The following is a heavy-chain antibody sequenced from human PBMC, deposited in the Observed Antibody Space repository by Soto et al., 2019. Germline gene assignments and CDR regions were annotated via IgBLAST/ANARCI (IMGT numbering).Heavy chain of an antibody. CDR3: AREDSGYDKTQFDP. V-gene: IGHV1-69*06. CDR1: GGTFSSHA. CDR2: IIPIFGTA. J-gene: IGHJ5*02. D-gene: IGHD5-12*01. Sequence: SVKVSCKASGGTFSSHAISWVRQAPGQGLEWMGGIIPIFGTANYAQKFQGRVTITADKSTSTAYMELSSLRSEDTAVYYCAREDSGYDKTQFDPWGQGTLVTVSS.